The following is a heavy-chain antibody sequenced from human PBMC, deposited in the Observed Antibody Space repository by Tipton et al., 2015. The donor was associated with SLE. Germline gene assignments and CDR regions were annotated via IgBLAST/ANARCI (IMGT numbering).Heavy chain of an antibody. CDR2: INHSGST. CDR1: GGSFSGYY. D-gene: IGHD4/OR15-4a*01. Sequence: TLSLTCAVYGGSFSGYYWSWLRQSPGEGLEWIGEINHSGSTNYNPSLKSRVTISVDRSNNQFSLNLSSVTAADTAVYYCARERIEEYGGKENWIDPWGQGTLVTVSS. CDR3: ARERIEEYGGKENWIDP. J-gene: IGHJ5*02. V-gene: IGHV4-34*01.